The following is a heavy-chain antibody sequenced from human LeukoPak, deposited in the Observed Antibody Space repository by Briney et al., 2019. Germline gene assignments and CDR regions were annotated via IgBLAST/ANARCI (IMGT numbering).Heavy chain of an antibody. CDR3: ARDPNGDYIGAFDM. J-gene: IGHJ3*02. CDR2: IRAIGGAYYA. D-gene: IGHD4-17*01. Sequence: GGSLRLSCTASGFSFSAYAMMWIRQAPGKGPEWVSAIRAIGGAYYADYAESVKGRFTISRDDSKNTLFLQMYSLRVEDTAVYYCARDPNGDYIGAFDMWGPGTKVTVSS. V-gene: IGHV3-23*01. CDR1: GFSFSAYA.